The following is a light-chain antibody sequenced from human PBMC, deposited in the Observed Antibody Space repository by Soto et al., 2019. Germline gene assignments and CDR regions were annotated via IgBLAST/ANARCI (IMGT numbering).Light chain of an antibody. CDR3: AAWDDSLSGPA. CDR1: NSNLGSNY. CDR2: RNN. J-gene: IGLJ1*01. Sequence: QCVLTQPPSASGTPGQRVTISCSGRNSNLGSNYVYWYQQVPGTAPKLVIYRNNQRPSGVPDRVSASKSGTSASLAISGFRSEDEGDYYCAAWDDSLSGPAFGNGTKVTV. V-gene: IGLV1-47*01.